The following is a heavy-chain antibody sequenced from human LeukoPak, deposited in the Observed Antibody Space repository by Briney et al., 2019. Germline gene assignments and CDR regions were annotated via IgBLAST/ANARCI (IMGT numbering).Heavy chain of an antibody. CDR1: GGSISSYY. CDR2: IYYSGST. J-gene: IGHJ4*02. Sequence: SETLSLTCTVSGGSISSYYWSWIRQPPGKGLEWIGYIYYSGSTNYNPSLKSRVTISLDTSKNPFSLKLSSVTAADTAVYYCASRTYSGWYVYWGQGTLVTVSS. D-gene: IGHD6-19*01. V-gene: IGHV4-59*01. CDR3: ASRTYSGWYVY.